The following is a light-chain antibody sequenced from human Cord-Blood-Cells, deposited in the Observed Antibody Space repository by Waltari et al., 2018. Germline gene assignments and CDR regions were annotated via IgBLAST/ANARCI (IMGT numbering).Light chain of an antibody. CDR2: RNS. Sequence: QSVLTQPPSASGTPGQRVTISCSGSSSNIGSNYVYWYQQLPGTAPKLLIYRNSQRPSGVPDRFPGSKSGTSASLAISGLRSEDEADYYCAAWDDSLSGPVFGGGTKLTVL. CDR3: AAWDDSLSGPV. V-gene: IGLV1-47*01. J-gene: IGLJ3*02. CDR1: SSNIGSNY.